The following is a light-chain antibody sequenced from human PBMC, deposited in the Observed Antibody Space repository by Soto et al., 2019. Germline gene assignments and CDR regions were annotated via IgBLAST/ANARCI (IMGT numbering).Light chain of an antibody. V-gene: IGKV3-20*01. CDR1: QSVSSNF. CDR3: QQYGSSPYT. Sequence: EIVLTQSPGTLSLSPGERATLSCRASQSVSSNFLAWYQQKPGQAPRLLIYGASSRATGIPDRFSGSGSGTDFTLTISRLEPEDFAVYYCQQYGSSPYTFGQGTKREIQ. CDR2: GAS. J-gene: IGKJ2*01.